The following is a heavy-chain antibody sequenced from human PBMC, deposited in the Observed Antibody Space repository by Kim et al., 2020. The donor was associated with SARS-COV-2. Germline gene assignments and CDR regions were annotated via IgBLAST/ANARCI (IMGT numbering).Heavy chain of an antibody. Sequence: SETLSLTCTVSGGSISSYYWSWIRQPPGKGLEWIGYIYYSGSTNYNPSLKSRVTISVDTSKNQFSLKLSSVTAADTAVYYCAGDLGCCSGGSCSQGAFD. CDR2: IYYSGST. J-gene: IGHJ3*01. CDR1: GGSISSYY. CDR3: AGDLGCCSGGSCSQGAFD. D-gene: IGHD2-15*01. V-gene: IGHV4-59*13.